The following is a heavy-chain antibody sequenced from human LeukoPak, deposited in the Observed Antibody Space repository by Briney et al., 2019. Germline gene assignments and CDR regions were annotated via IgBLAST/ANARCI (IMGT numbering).Heavy chain of an antibody. V-gene: IGHV3-21*06. Sequence: GGSLRLSCVASGFTFSSFSMKWVRQAPGKGLEWVSSISSSTSYIYYVDSVKGRFTISRDNAKNSLYLQMNSLRAEDTAVYYCVRVGLLGGWGIFDFWGQGILVTVSS. CDR3: VRVGLLGGWGIFDF. CDR2: ISSSTSYI. D-gene: IGHD6-19*01. CDR1: GFTFSSFS. J-gene: IGHJ4*02.